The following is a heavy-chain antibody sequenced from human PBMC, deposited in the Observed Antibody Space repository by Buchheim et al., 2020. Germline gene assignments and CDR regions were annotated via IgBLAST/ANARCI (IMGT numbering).Heavy chain of an antibody. Sequence: EVQLVESGGGVVQSGGSLRLSCAASGFTFSDCCVHWVRQAPGKGLVWVARFHADGGPISYAASVRGRFTVTRDKAKNTAYLQMNNLRAEDSALYYCTRDFDSGSGIWGQGTL. CDR1: GFTFSDCC. D-gene: IGHD3-10*01. CDR3: TRDFDSGSGI. CDR2: FHADGGPI. J-gene: IGHJ4*02. V-gene: IGHV3-74*01.